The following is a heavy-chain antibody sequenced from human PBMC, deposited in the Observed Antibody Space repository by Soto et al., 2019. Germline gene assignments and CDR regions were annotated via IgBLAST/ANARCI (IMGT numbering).Heavy chain of an antibody. CDR1: GFTFSSYA. J-gene: IGHJ3*02. Sequence: QVQLVGSGGGVVQPGRSLRLSCAASGFTFSSYAMHWVRQAPGKGLEWVAVISYDGSNKYYADSVKGRFTISRDNSKNTLYLQMNSLRAEDTAVYYCARDSSGSYPSNAFDIWGQGTMVTVSS. V-gene: IGHV3-30-3*01. CDR3: ARDSSGSYPSNAFDI. CDR2: ISYDGSNK. D-gene: IGHD1-26*01.